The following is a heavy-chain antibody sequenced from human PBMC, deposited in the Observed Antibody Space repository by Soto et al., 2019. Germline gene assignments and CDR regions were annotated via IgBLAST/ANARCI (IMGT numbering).Heavy chain of an antibody. D-gene: IGHD3-10*01. J-gene: IGHJ4*02. CDR3: ARDCQFGDLLFDY. V-gene: IGHV3-33*01. Sequence: PWWSLRLSCAASGFTFSSYGMHGVRQVPGKGLEWVAVIWYDGSNKYYADSVKGRFTISRDNSKNTLYLQMNSLRAEDTAVYYCARDCQFGDLLFDYWGQGTLVTVSS. CDR2: IWYDGSNK. CDR1: GFTFSSYG.